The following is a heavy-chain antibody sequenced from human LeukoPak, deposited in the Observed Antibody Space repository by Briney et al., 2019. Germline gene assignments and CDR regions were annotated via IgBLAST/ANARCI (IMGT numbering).Heavy chain of an antibody. V-gene: IGHV3-11*01. CDR3: ARRTAPPDY. CDR2: ISSSGSAT. D-gene: IGHD6-25*01. CDR1: GFTFSDYY. Sequence: GGSLRLSCAASGFTFSDYYMSWIRQAPGKGLEWVSHISSSGSATYFADSVEGRFTISRDNAKNSLFLQMSSLRAEDTAVYYCARRTAPPDYWGQGTLVTVSS. J-gene: IGHJ4*02.